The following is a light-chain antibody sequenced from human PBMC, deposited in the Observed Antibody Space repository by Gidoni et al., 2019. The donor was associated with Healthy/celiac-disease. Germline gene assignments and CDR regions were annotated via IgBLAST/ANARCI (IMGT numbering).Light chain of an antibody. CDR2: AAS. Sequence: IQLTQSPSSLSASVGDRVTITCRASQGISSYLAWYQQQPGKAPKLLIYAASTLQSGVPSRFSGSGSGTDFTLTISSLQPEDFATYYCQQLNRYPPTFGQXTKVEIK. V-gene: IGKV1-9*01. J-gene: IGKJ1*01. CDR3: QQLNRYPPT. CDR1: QGISSY.